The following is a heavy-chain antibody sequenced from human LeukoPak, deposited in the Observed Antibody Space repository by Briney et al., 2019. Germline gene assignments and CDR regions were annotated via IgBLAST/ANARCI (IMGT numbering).Heavy chain of an antibody. CDR3: ARNTIAAAGTGVFAFDI. V-gene: IGHV1-69*04. CDR2: IIPILGIA. Sequence: ASVKVSCNASGATFSSYAISWVRHAPGQGLEWMGRIIPILGIANYAQKFQGRVTITADKSTSTTYMELSSLRSEDTAVYYCARNTIAAAGTGVFAFDIWGKGTMVTVSS. D-gene: IGHD6-13*01. CDR1: GATFSSYA. J-gene: IGHJ3*02.